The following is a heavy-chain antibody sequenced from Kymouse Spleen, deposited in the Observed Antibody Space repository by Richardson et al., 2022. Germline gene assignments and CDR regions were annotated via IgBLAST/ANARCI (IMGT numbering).Heavy chain of an antibody. Sequence: EVQLVESGGGLVQPGGSLRLSCAASGFTFSSYWMSWVRQAPGKGLEWVANIKQDGSEKYYVDSVKGRFTISRDNAKNSLYLQMNSLRAEDTAVYYCARQKYSSSPGIDYWGQGTLVTVSS. CDR3: ARQKYSSSPGIDY. CDR2: IKQDGSEK. CDR1: GFTFSSYW. J-gene: IGHJ4*02. V-gene: IGHV3-7*01. D-gene: IGHD6-6*01.